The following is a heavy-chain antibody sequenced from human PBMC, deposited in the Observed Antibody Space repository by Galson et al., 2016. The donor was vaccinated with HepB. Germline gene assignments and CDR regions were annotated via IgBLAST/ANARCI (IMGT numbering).Heavy chain of an antibody. CDR3: ARDILWFGELTRVYYFDY. J-gene: IGHJ4*02. CDR2: ISSSSYI. V-gene: IGHV3-21*01. Sequence: SLRLSCAASGFTFSSYSMNWVRQAPGNGLEWVSSISSSSYIHYADSVKGRFTISRDNAKNSLYLQMNSLRAEDTAVYYCARDILWFGELTRVYYFDYWGQGTLVTVSS. CDR1: GFTFSSYS. D-gene: IGHD3-10*01.